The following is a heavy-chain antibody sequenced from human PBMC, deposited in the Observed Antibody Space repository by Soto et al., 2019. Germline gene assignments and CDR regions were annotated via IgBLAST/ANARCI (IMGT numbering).Heavy chain of an antibody. CDR1: GGTFSSYT. V-gene: IGHV1-69*13. Sequence: SVKVSCKASGGTFSSYTISWVRQAPGQGLEWMGGIIPIFGTANYAQKFQGRVTITADESTSTAYMELSSLRSEDTAVYYCARAIGGYYGSGVGGSWFDPWGQGTLVTVSS. CDR3: ARAIGGYYGSGVGGSWFDP. J-gene: IGHJ5*02. D-gene: IGHD3-10*01. CDR2: IIPIFGTA.